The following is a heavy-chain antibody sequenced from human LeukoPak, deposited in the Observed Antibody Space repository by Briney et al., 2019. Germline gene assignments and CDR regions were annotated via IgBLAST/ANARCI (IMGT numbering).Heavy chain of an antibody. Sequence: ASVKVSCKVSGYTLTELSMHWVRQAPGKGLEWMGGFDPEDGETIYAQKFQGRVTMTEDTSTDTAYMELSSLRSEDTAVYYCATYNYYGSGSSTRKIWFDPWGQGTLVTVSS. CDR1: GYTLTELS. V-gene: IGHV1-24*01. J-gene: IGHJ5*02. CDR3: ATYNYYGSGSSTRKIWFDP. D-gene: IGHD3-10*01. CDR2: FDPEDGET.